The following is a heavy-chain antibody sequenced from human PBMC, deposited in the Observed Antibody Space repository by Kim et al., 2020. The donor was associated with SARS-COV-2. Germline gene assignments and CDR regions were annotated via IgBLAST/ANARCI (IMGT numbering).Heavy chain of an antibody. V-gene: IGHV1-2*06. Sequence: ASVKVSCKASGYTFTGYYMHWVRQAPGQGLEWMGRINPNSGGTNYAQKFQGRVTMTRDTSISTAYMELSRLRSDDTAVYYCAMRPGYCTGGVCRNSGSSSWYQPGEWGQGTLVTVSS. CDR3: AMRPGYCTGGVCRNSGSSSWYQPGE. CDR2: INPNSGGT. CDR1: GYTFTGYY. J-gene: IGHJ4*02. D-gene: IGHD2-8*02.